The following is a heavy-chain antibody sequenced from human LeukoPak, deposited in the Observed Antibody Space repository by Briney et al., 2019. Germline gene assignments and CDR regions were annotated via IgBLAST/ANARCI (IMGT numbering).Heavy chain of an antibody. CDR1: GYTFTSYY. V-gene: IGHV1-46*01. J-gene: IGHJ4*02. CDR3: ATPKGGDGPWY. D-gene: IGHD4-17*01. CDR2: INPSGGST. Sequence: ASVKVSCKASGYTFTSYYMHWVRQAPGQGLEWMGIINPSGGSTSYAQKFQGRVTMTRNTSTSTVYMELSSLRSEDTAVYYCATPKGGDGPWYWGQGTLVTVSS.